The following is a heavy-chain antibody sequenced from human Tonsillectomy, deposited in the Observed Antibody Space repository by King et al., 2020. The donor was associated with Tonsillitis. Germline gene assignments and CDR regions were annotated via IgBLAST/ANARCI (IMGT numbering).Heavy chain of an antibody. J-gene: IGHJ6*02. CDR1: GFTFDDYA. V-gene: IGHV3-9*01. Sequence: VQLVESGGGLVQPGRSLRLSCAASGFTFDDYAMHWVRQAPGKGLEWVSGISWNSGSIGYADSVKGRFTISRDNAKNSLYLQMNSLRAEDTAFYYCAKDIGLRLTYGMDVWVQGTTVTVSS. CDR2: ISWNSGSI. CDR3: AKDIGLRLTYGMDV. D-gene: IGHD5-12*01.